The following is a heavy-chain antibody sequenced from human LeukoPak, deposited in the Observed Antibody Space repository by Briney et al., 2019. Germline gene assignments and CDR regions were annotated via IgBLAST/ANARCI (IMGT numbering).Heavy chain of an antibody. CDR1: GFTFSSYA. Sequence: PGGSLRLSCAASGFTFSSYAMHWVRQAPGKGLEWVAVISYDGSNKYYADSVKGRFTISRDSSKNTLYLQMNSLRAEDTAVYYCARGSIVPAVPSDYWGQGTLVTVSS. CDR3: ARGSIVPAVPSDY. D-gene: IGHD2-2*01. CDR2: ISYDGSNK. J-gene: IGHJ4*02. V-gene: IGHV3-30-3*01.